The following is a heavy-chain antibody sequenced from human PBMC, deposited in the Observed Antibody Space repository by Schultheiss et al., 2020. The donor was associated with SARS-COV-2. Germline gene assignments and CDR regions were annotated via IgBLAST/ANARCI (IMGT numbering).Heavy chain of an antibody. CDR3: AKNGDYGVYYYYGMDV. CDR1: GFTFDDYA. CDR2: ISYDGSNK. D-gene: IGHD4-17*01. V-gene: IGHV3-30*18. J-gene: IGHJ6*02. Sequence: GGSLRLSCAASGFTFDDYAMHWIRQAPGKGLEWVAVISYDGSNKYYADSVKGRFTISRDNSKNTLYLQMNSLRAEDTAVYYCAKNGDYGVYYYYGMDVWGQGTTVTVSS.